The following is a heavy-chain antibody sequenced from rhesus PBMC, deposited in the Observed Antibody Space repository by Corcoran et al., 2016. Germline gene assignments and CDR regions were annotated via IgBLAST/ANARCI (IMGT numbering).Heavy chain of an antibody. J-gene: IGHJ4*01. CDR3: ARDKDSNHFDY. D-gene: IGHD4-23*01. CDR2: IYGMGTST. Sequence: QLQLQESGPGLVKPSETLSVTCAVSGGSISSSYWSWIRQAPGRGLEWIGYIYGMGTSTNSNPSLKSRVTLSVETSNNQLSRKLSSVTTADTAVYDWARDKDSNHFDYWGQGVLVTVSS. V-gene: IGHV4-169*02. CDR1: GGSISSSY.